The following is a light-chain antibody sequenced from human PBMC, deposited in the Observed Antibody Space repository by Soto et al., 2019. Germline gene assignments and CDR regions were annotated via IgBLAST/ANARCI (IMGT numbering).Light chain of an antibody. J-gene: IGLJ1*01. Sequence: QSVLTQPASVSGSPGQSITISCTGTSSDVGRNDYVSWYQQHPGKAPKLMIYDVSNRPSGVSDRFSGSKSVNTASLTISGLQAEDEADYYCCSPTTSETYVFGTGTKVTVL. CDR1: SSDVGRNDY. V-gene: IGLV2-14*01. CDR3: CSPTTSETYV. CDR2: DVS.